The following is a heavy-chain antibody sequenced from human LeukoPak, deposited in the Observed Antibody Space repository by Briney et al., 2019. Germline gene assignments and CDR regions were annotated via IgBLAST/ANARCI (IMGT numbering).Heavy chain of an antibody. V-gene: IGHV3-21*01. J-gene: IGHJ4*02. CDR3: ARGGEDYGDYVGYFDY. Sequence: GGSLRLSCAASGFTFRNHGMNWVRQAPGKGLEWVSGISPSGGGTYYADSVKGRFTISRDNAKNSLYLQMNSLRAEDTAVYYCARGGEDYGDYVGYFDYWGQGTLVTVSS. CDR2: ISPSGGGT. D-gene: IGHD4-17*01. CDR1: GFTFRNHG.